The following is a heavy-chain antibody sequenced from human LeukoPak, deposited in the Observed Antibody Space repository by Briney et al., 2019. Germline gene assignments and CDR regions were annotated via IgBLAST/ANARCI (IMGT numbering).Heavy chain of an antibody. V-gene: IGHV3-53*01. CDR2: IYSDGST. J-gene: IGHJ3*02. CDR3: VRDRYYYDSSGCYDAFDT. CDR1: GFTVNNVY. Sequence: GGSLRLSCAASGFTVNNVYMAWVRQAPGKGLEWVSVIYSDGSTFYADSVKGRFSISRDSSKNTLYLQLTSLRAEDTALYYCVRDRYYYDSSGCYDAFDTWGQGTMVSVSS. D-gene: IGHD3-22*01.